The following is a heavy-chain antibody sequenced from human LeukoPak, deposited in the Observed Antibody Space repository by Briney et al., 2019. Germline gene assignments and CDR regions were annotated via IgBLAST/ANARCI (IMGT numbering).Heavy chain of an antibody. CDR1: GFSFDDYA. CDR2: INWSGVST. J-gene: IGHJ2*01. D-gene: IGHD5-18*01. Sequence: PGGSLRLSCAASGFSFDDYAMSWVRQAPGKGLEWVSGINWSGVSTGYADSVKGRFTISRDNTKNSLFPQLNSLRAEDTAFYYCAKGKDTLNPYWYFDVWGRGTLVSVSS. V-gene: IGHV3-20*04. CDR3: AKGKDTLNPYWYFDV.